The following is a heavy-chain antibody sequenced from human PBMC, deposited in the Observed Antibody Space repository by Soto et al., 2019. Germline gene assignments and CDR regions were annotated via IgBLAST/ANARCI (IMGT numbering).Heavy chain of an antibody. CDR1: GGTFSSYA. J-gene: IGHJ4*02. Sequence: SLKVSCKASGGTFSSYAISWVRQAPGQGLEWMGGIIPIFGTANYAQKFQGRVTITADKSTSTAYMELRSLRSDDTAVYYCARRTPHDYWGQGXLVTVYS. V-gene: IGHV1-69*06. CDR3: ARRTPHDY. CDR2: IIPIFGTA.